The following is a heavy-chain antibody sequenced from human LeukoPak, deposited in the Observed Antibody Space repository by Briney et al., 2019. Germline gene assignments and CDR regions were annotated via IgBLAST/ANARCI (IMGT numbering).Heavy chain of an antibody. CDR3: ANPPTVTSFDY. D-gene: IGHD4-11*01. V-gene: IGHV1-24*01. CDR2: FDPEDGET. CDR1: GYTLTELP. Sequence: ASVKVSCKVSGYTLTELPMHWVRQAPGKGLEWMGGFDPEDGETIYAQKFQGRVTMTEDTSTDTAYMELSSLTSDDTAVYYCANPPTVTSFDYWGQGTLVTVSS. J-gene: IGHJ4*02.